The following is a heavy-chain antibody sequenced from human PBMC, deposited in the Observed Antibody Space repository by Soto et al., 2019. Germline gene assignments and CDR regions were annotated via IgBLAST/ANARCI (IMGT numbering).Heavy chain of an antibody. Sequence: SETLSLTCTVSGGSISGYYWSWIRQPPGKGLEWIGYMYNTGSTVYNPSFKSRVTISVETSKNQFSLKLNSVTAAYTVVYYCARDLWGYCGTDCYPLDVWGQGTTVT. CDR1: GGSISGYY. CDR2: MYNTGST. D-gene: IGHD2-21*02. V-gene: IGHV4-59*01. CDR3: ARDLWGYCGTDCYPLDV. J-gene: IGHJ6*02.